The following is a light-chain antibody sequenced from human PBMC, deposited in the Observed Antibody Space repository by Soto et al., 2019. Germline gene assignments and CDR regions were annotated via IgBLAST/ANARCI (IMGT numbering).Light chain of an antibody. CDR3: QQYGRTSWT. CDR1: QSVSTNF. Sequence: EIVLTQSPGTLSLSPKEEATNSCRASQSVSTNFFAWYQQKTGQAPRLLIYGASTRATGIPDRFSGSGSGTDFTLTIIRLEPEDFAVYYCQQYGRTSWTFGQGTKVDIK. J-gene: IGKJ1*01. CDR2: GAS. V-gene: IGKV3-20*01.